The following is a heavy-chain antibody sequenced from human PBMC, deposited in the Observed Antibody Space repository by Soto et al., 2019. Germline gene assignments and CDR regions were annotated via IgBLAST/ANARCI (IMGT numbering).Heavy chain of an antibody. CDR3: ARDLNRVVACSSTSCPDLYNWFDP. V-gene: IGHV3-7*01. CDR2: IKQDGSEK. Sequence: EVQLVESGGGLVQPGGSLRLSCAASGFTFSSYWMSWVRQAPGKGLEWVANIKQDGSEKYYVDSVKGRFTISRDNAKNSLYLQMNSLRAEDTAVYYCARDLNRVVACSSTSCPDLYNWFDPWGQGTLVTVSS. J-gene: IGHJ5*02. D-gene: IGHD2-2*01. CDR1: GFTFSSYW.